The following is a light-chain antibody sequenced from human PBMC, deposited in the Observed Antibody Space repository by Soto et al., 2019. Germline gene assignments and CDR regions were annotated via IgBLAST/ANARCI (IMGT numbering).Light chain of an antibody. J-gene: IGLJ1*01. CDR2: EVT. Sequence: QSVLTQPASVSGSPGQSITIPCTGTSGDVGGYSLVSWYQQHPGKAPKLMIYEVTERPSGVSNRFSGSKSGNTASLTFSGLQPDNEAYYSCCSYGGNIEVFGIGTKGT. CDR1: SGDVGGYSL. V-gene: IGLV2-23*02. CDR3: CSYGGNIEV.